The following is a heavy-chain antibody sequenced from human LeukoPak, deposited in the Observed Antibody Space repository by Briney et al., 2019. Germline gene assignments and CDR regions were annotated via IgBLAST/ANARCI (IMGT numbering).Heavy chain of an antibody. V-gene: IGHV4-34*01. CDR3: ARGRNSTYGSGSYYSVYFDY. D-gene: IGHD3-10*01. CDR1: GGSFSGYY. CDR2: INHSGST. J-gene: IGHJ4*02. Sequence: SETLSLTCAVYGGSFSGYYWSWIRQPPGKGLEWIGEINHSGSTNYNPSLKSRVTISVDTSKNQFSLKPSSVTAADTAVYYCARGRNSTYGSGSYYSVYFDYWGQGTLVTVSS.